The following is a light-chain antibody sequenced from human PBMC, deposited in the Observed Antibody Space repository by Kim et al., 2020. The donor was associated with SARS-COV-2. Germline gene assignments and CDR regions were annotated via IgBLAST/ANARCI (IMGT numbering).Light chain of an antibody. CDR1: QRISSN. V-gene: IGKV3-15*01. J-gene: IGKJ5*01. Sequence: EIVMTQSPATLSVSPGERATLSCRASQRISSNLCWYQQKPGQAPRVLIYGASTRAAGIPARFSGSGSGTEFTLTISSLQSDDFATYYCQLRHYWRAFGQGTRREIK. CDR2: GAS. CDR3: QLRHYWRA.